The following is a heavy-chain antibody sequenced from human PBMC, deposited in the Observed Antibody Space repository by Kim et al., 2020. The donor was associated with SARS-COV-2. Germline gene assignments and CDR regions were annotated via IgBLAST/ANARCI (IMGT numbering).Heavy chain of an antibody. CDR1: GGSISSSNW. J-gene: IGHJ4*02. CDR3: ARFAPLWFGEFFDY. V-gene: IGHV4-4*02. Sequence: SETLSLTCAVSGGSISSSNWWSWVRQPPGKGLEWIGEIYHSGSTNYNPSLKSRVTISVDKSKNQFSLKLSSVTAADTAVYYCARFAPLWFGEFFDYWGQGTLVTVSS. CDR2: IYHSGST. D-gene: IGHD3-10*01.